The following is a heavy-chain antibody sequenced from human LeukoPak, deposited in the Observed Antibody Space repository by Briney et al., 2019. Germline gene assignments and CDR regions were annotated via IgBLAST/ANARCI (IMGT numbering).Heavy chain of an antibody. V-gene: IGHV3-74*01. CDR1: GFTFSSYW. CDR3: ARSMLTIPIPGGY. Sequence: PGGSLRLSRAASGFTFSSYWMHWVRQAPGKGLVWVSRINSDGSSTSYADSVKGRFTISRDNAKNTLYLQMNSLRAEDTAVYYCARSMLTIPIPGGYWGQGTLVTVSS. CDR2: INSDGSST. J-gene: IGHJ4*02. D-gene: IGHD3-16*01.